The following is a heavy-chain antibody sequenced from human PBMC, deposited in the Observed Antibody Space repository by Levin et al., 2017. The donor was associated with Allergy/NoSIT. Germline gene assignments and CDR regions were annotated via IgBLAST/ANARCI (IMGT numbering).Heavy chain of an antibody. CDR3: AAHPLRSLVPTPPHTDY. Sequence: PGGSLRLSCAASGFTFSSYAMSWVRQAPGKGLEWVSAISGSGGSTYYADSVKGRFTISRDNSKNTLYLQMNSLRAEDTAVYYCAAHPLRSLVPTPPHTDYWGQGTLVTVSS. CDR2: ISGSGGST. V-gene: IGHV3-23*01. D-gene: IGHD4-17*01. CDR1: GFTFSSYA. J-gene: IGHJ4*02.